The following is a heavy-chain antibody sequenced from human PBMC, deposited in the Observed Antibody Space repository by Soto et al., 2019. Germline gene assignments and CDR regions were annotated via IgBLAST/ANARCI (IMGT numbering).Heavy chain of an antibody. J-gene: IGHJ5*02. CDR2: VFYSGNT. CDR1: GGSITSSGYY. V-gene: IGHV4-39*01. D-gene: IGHD4-17*01. CDR3: ARHYGAFDP. Sequence: QLQLQESGPGLVKPSETLSLTCSVSGGSITSSGYYWGWIRQPPGKGLEGIGSVFYSGNTYHNPSLKSRVITSVDTSKNQFSLKLSSVTAADTAVYYCARHYGAFDPWGQGTLVTVSS.